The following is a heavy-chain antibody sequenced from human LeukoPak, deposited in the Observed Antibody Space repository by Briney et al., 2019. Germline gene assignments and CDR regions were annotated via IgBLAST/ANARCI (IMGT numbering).Heavy chain of an antibody. CDR1: GGTFSSYA. J-gene: IGHJ4*02. CDR2: ISAYNGNT. D-gene: IGHD3-3*01. Sequence: ASVKVSCKASGGTFSSYAISWVRQAPGQGLEWMGWISAYNGNTNYAQKLQGRVTMTTDTSTSTAYMELRSLRSDDTAVYYCARSRSYDFWSGYYTPLYFDYWGQGTLVTVSS. CDR3: ARSRSYDFWSGYYTPLYFDY. V-gene: IGHV1-18*01.